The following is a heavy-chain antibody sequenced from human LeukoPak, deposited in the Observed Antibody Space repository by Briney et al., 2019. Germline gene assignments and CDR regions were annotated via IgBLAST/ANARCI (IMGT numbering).Heavy chain of an antibody. Sequence: SETLSLTCTVSGGSISSYYWSWIRQPAGKGLEWIGRIYTCGSTNYNPSLKSRVTMSVDTSKNQFSLKLSSVTAADTAVYYCARGPDYGGNPNWFDPWGQGTLVTVSS. CDR1: GGSISSYY. CDR3: ARGPDYGGNPNWFDP. J-gene: IGHJ5*02. D-gene: IGHD4-23*01. CDR2: IYTCGST. V-gene: IGHV4-4*07.